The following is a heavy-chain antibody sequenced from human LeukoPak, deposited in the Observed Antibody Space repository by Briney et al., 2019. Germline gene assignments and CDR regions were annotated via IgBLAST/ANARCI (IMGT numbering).Heavy chain of an antibody. V-gene: IGHV3-48*04. J-gene: IGHJ3*02. Sequence: PGGSLRLSCAASGFTFSSYSMNWVRQAPGKGLEWVSYISSSSSTIYYADSVKGRFTISRDNAKNSLYLQMNSLRAEDTAVYYCARDRQLYYDAFDIWGQGTMVTVSS. CDR3: ARDRQLYYDAFDI. CDR2: ISSSSSTI. D-gene: IGHD2-8*01. CDR1: GFTFSSYS.